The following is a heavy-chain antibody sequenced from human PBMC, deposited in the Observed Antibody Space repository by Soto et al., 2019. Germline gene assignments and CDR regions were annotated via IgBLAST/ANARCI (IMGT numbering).Heavy chain of an antibody. CDR1: GYTFSTYS. CDR3: ARLYYDYV. J-gene: IGHJ6*02. D-gene: IGHD3-3*01. Sequence: PGGSLRLSCAASGYTFSTYSMNWVRQAPGKGLEWISYISYYSETIAYADSVKGRFTISRDDAKNSLYLQMNSLSDEDTAIYYCARLYYDYVWGQGTTVTVSS. CDR2: ISYYSETI. V-gene: IGHV3-48*02.